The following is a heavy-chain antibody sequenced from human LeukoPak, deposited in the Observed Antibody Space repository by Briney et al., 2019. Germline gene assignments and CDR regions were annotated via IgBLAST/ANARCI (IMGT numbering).Heavy chain of an antibody. CDR3: ERGYFDWSHLDY. CDR2: INHSGST. Sequence: PSEALSLTCAVYGGSFSGYYWSWIRQPPGKGLEWIGEINHSGSTNYNPSLKSRVTISVDTSKNQFSLKLSPVTAADTAVYYCERGYFDWSHLDYWGQGTLVTVSS. J-gene: IGHJ4*02. D-gene: IGHD3-9*01. CDR1: GGSFSGYY. V-gene: IGHV4-34*01.